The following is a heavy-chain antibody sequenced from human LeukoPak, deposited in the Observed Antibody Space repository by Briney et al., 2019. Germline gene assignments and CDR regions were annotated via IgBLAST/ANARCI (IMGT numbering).Heavy chain of an antibody. D-gene: IGHD6-13*01. CDR1: GGSISSSSYH. CDR3: ARPHPAYSSDY. J-gene: IGHJ4*02. CDR2: IYYSGST. V-gene: IGHV4-39*01. Sequence: KPSETLSLTCTVSGGSISSSSYHWGWIRQPPGKGLEWIGSIYYSGSTYYNPSLKSRVTISVDTSKNQFSLKLSSVTAADTAVYYCARPHPAYSSDYWGQGTLVTVSS.